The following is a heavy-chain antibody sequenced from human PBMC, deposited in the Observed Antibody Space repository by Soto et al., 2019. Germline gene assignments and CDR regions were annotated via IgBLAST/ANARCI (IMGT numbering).Heavy chain of an antibody. D-gene: IGHD6-19*01. CDR2: IGKDGSEK. V-gene: IGHV3-7*05. CDR3: VGGFGWESEF. J-gene: IGHJ4*02. Sequence: EVQLVESGGGLVQPGGSLRLSCAASGLTFGDYWMNWVRQAPGKGLEWVANIGKDGSEKNYVDSVKGRFTISRYSATNALFLQMISRRVEDTAVYFCVGGFGWESEFRGPGNHVTVSS. CDR1: GLTFGDYW.